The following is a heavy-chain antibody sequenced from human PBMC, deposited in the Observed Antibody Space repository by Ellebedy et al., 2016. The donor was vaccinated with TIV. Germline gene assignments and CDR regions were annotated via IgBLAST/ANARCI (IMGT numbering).Heavy chain of an antibody. J-gene: IGHJ4*02. CDR1: GFAFNNYN. Sequence: GESLKISCAASGFAFNNYNMIWVRQATGKGLSWISYISSDGITTDYADSVKGRFTISRDNAKASVYLQMNSLRAEDTAVYYCARDMGRWLQFLAYWGQGTLVTVSS. V-gene: IGHV3-48*03. CDR3: ARDMGRWLQFLAY. CDR2: ISSDGITT. D-gene: IGHD5-24*01.